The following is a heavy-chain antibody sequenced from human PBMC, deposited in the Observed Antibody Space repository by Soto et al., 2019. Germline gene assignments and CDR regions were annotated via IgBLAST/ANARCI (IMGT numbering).Heavy chain of an antibody. V-gene: IGHV4-59*01. J-gene: IGHJ5*02. CDR2: IYYSGST. CDR1: GGSISSYY. Sequence: SETLSLTCTVSGGSISSYYWSWIRQPPGKGLEWIGYIYYSGSTNYNPSLKSRVTISVDTSKNQFSLKLSSVTAADTAVYYCARGTPGIAAAGLEDSWFDPWGQGTLVTVSS. CDR3: ARGTPGIAAAGLEDSWFDP. D-gene: IGHD6-13*01.